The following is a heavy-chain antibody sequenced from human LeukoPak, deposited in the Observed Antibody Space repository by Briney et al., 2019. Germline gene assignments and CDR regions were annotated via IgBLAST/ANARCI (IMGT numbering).Heavy chain of an antibody. CDR1: GGSFSGYY. CDR2: IYYSGST. V-gene: IGHV4-59*12. CDR3: ARLAQTGMDV. J-gene: IGHJ6*02. Sequence: SETLSLTCAVYGGSFSGYYWSWIRQPPGKRLEWIGYIYYSGSTNYNPSLKSRVTISVDTSKNQFSLKLSSVTAADTAVYYCARLAQTGMDVWGQGTTVTVSS.